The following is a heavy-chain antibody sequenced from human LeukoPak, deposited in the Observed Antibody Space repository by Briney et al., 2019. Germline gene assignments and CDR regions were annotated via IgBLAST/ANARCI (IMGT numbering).Heavy chain of an antibody. V-gene: IGHV1-69*04. CDR1: GGTFSSYA. J-gene: IGHJ6*02. D-gene: IGHD3-10*01. CDR3: ARDTELVVSSYGSGSYSSAYYYYGMDV. CDR2: IIPILGIA. Sequence: SVKVSCKASGGTFSSYAISWVRQAPGQGLEWMGRIIPILGIANYAQKFQGRVTITADKSTSTAYMELSSLRSDDTAVYYCARDTELVVSSYGSGSYSSAYYYYGMDVWGQGTTVTVSS.